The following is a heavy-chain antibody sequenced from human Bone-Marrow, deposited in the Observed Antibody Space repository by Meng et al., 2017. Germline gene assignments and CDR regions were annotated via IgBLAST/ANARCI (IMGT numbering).Heavy chain of an antibody. V-gene: IGHV3-53*01. CDR2: IYSGGTT. D-gene: IGHD3-10*01. CDR1: GFSVSSSY. CDR3: ARVLRGWGYFDY. J-gene: IGHJ4*02. Sequence: VELGGVGGGWFQPGGSLGLSCAASGFSVSSSYMSWVSQAPGKGPEWVSVIYSGGTTYYADSVKGRFTISRDNSRNTLYLQVNSLRAEDTAVYYCARVLRGWGYFDYWGQGTLVTVSS.